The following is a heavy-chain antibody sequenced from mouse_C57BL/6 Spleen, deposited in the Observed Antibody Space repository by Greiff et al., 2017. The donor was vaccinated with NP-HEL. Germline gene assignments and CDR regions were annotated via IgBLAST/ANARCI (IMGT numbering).Heavy chain of an antibody. Sequence: DVHLVESGGGLVKPGGSLKLSCAASGFTFSSYAMSWVRQTPEKRLEWVATISDGGSYTYYPDNVKGRFTISRDNAKNNLYLQMSHLKSEDTAMYYWARGDYGSSYNYAMDYWGQGTSVTVSS. CDR1: GFTFSSYA. D-gene: IGHD1-1*01. J-gene: IGHJ4*01. CDR3: ARGDYGSSYNYAMDY. V-gene: IGHV5-4*01. CDR2: ISDGGSYT.